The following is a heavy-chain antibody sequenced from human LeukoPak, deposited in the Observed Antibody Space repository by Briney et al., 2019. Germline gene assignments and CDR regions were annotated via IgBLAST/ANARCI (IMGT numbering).Heavy chain of an antibody. CDR3: ARDLSGGHYYDSSGSDY. Sequence: WASVKVSCKASGYTFTSYAMNWVRQAPGQGLGWMGWINTNTGNPTYAQGFTGRFVFSLDTSVSTAYLQISSLKAEDTAVYYCARDLSGGHYYDSSGSDYWGQGTLVTVSS. J-gene: IGHJ4*02. CDR1: GYTFTSYA. CDR2: INTNTGNP. D-gene: IGHD3-22*01. V-gene: IGHV7-4-1*02.